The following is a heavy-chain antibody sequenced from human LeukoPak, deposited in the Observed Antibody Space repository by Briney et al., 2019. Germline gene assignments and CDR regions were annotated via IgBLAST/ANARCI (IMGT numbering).Heavy chain of an antibody. CDR3: AREVPQFLDY. V-gene: IGHV3-21*01. D-gene: IGHD3-10*01. CDR2: ISCSSSYI. Sequence: GGSLRLSCAASGFTFSSYSMNWVRQAPGKGLEWVSSISCSSSYIYYADSVKGRFTISRDNAKNSLYLQMNSLRAEDTAVYYCAREVPQFLDYWGQGTLVTVSS. CDR1: GFTFSSYS. J-gene: IGHJ4*02.